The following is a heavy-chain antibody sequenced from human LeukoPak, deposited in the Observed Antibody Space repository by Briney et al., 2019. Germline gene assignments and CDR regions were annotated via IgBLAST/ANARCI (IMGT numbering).Heavy chain of an antibody. Sequence: PSETLSLTCTVSGFSISSGYYWGWIRQPPGKGLEWIGSIYYSGSTYYNPSLKSRVTISVDTPKNQFSLKLSSVTAADTAVYYCARMRITMVRGVIANWFDPWGQGTLVTVSS. CDR2: IYYSGST. V-gene: IGHV4-38-2*02. D-gene: IGHD3-10*01. CDR1: GFSISSGYY. CDR3: ARMRITMVRGVIANWFDP. J-gene: IGHJ5*02.